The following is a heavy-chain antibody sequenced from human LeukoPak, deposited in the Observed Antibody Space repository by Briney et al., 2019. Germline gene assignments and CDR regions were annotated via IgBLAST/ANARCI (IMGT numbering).Heavy chain of an antibody. J-gene: IGHJ4*02. CDR2: INAGNGNT. CDR3: ARGSIWYRNFFDY. D-gene: IGHD2-8*01. Sequence: ASVKVSCKASGYTFTSYAVHWVRQAPGQRLEWMGWINAGNGNTKYSQKFQGRVTITRDTSASTAYMELSSLRSEDTAVFYCARGSIWYRNFFDYWGQGTLVTVSS. CDR1: GYTFTSYA. V-gene: IGHV1-3*01.